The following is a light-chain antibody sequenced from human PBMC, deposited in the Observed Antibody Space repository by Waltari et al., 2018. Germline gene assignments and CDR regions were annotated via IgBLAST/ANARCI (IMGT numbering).Light chain of an antibody. CDR1: SDYSNST. V-gene: IGLV9-49*01. CDR3: GADHGSGSNFVHVV. Sequence: QPVLTQPPSASASLGASVTLTCPLSSDYSNSTVDCSQQSPGKGPRFVMRVGTGGIVGSKGDGIPDRFSVLGSGLNRYLTIKNIQEEDESDYHCGADHGSGSNFVHVVFGGGTKLTVL. J-gene: IGLJ2*01. CDR2: VGTGGIVG.